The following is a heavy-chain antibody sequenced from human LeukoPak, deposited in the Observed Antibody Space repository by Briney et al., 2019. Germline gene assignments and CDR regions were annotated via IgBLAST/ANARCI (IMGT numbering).Heavy chain of an antibody. V-gene: IGHV3-66*01. CDR1: GVTVSGNY. D-gene: IGHD6-19*01. CDR3: ATISSGWYYFDY. J-gene: IGHJ4*02. Sequence: GGSLRLSCTASGVTVSGNYMSWVRQAPGKGLEWVSVIYSGGTTYYADSVKGRFTISRDNSKNTLYIEMNSLRVEDTAVYYCATISSGWYYFDYWGQGTLVTVSS. CDR2: IYSGGTT.